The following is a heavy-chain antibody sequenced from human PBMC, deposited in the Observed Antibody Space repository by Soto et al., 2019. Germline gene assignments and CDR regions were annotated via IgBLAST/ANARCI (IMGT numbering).Heavy chain of an antibody. J-gene: IGHJ4*02. CDR3: ARGPIIVVVPADPTHYFDY. CDR1: GYTFTGYY. Sequence: GASVKVSCKASGYTFTGYYMHWVRQAPGQGLEWMGWINPNSGGTNYAQKFQGWVTMTRDTSISTAYMELSRLRSDDTAVYYCARGPIIVVVPADPTHYFDYWGQGTLVTVSS. V-gene: IGHV1-2*04. D-gene: IGHD2-2*01. CDR2: INPNSGGT.